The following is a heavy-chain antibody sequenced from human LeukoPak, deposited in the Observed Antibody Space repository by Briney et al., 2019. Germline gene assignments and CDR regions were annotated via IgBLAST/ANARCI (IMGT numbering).Heavy chain of an antibody. Sequence: SVKVSCKASGGTFSSYAITWVRQAPGQGLGWMGGIIPIFGTVNSAQKFQGRVTITADKSTSTAYMELSSLRSEDTAVYYCARAGFGKDAFDIWGQGTMVTVSS. D-gene: IGHD3-3*01. CDR1: GGTFSSYA. J-gene: IGHJ3*02. CDR2: IIPIFGTV. CDR3: ARAGFGKDAFDI. V-gene: IGHV1-69*06.